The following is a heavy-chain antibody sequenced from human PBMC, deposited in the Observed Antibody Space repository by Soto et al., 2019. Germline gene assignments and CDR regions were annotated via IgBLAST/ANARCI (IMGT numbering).Heavy chain of an antibody. Sequence: VASVKVSCKVSGSRFSNYVISWVRQAPGHGLEWLGRIIPIFNSTKYAQSFQGRVTITADKSTSTASLELSSLRSEDTAVYYCAREGRGKKAGYNGLVSLGYWGQGTLVTVSS. D-gene: IGHD2-2*02. CDR2: IIPIFNST. CDR3: AREGRGKKAGYNGLVSLGY. V-gene: IGHV1-69*06. CDR1: GSRFSNYV. J-gene: IGHJ4*02.